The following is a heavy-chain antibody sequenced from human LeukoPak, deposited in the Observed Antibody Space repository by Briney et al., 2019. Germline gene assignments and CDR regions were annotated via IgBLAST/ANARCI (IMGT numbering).Heavy chain of an antibody. CDR2: MNPNSGNT. CDR3: ATESYSGSYLYAFDI. Sequence: ASVKVSCKASGYTFTSYDINWVRQATGQGVEWMGWMNPNSGNTGYAQKFQGRVTMTRNTSIRTAYMELSSLRSEDTAVYYCATESYSGSYLYAFDIWGQGTMVTVSS. V-gene: IGHV1-8*01. J-gene: IGHJ3*02. D-gene: IGHD1-26*01. CDR1: GYTFTSYD.